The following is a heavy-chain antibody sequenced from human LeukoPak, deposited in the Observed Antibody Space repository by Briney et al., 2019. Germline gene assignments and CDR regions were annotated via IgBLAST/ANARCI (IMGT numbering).Heavy chain of an antibody. Sequence: GGSLRLSCAASGFTVSSNDMSWVRQAPGKGLEWVSLIYSGRSTYYADSVKGRFIISRDNSKNTLYPQMNSLRAEDTAVYYCAKSGSGWFWIMDYWGQGTLVTVSS. CDR2: IYSGRST. D-gene: IGHD6-19*01. J-gene: IGHJ4*02. V-gene: IGHV3-66*01. CDR1: GFTVSSND. CDR3: AKSGSGWFWIMDY.